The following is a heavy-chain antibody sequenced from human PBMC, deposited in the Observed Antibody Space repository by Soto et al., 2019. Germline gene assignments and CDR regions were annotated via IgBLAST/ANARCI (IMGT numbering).Heavy chain of an antibody. D-gene: IGHD6-13*01. CDR1: GGSFSGYY. Sequence: PSETLSLTCAVYGGSFSGYYWIWIRQPPGKGLEWIGEISHSGSTKYNPSLKSRVTISVDTSKNQFSLKLSSVTAADTAVYYCARQGAAAAPNYFDYWGQGTLVTVSS. CDR3: ARQGAAAAPNYFDY. J-gene: IGHJ4*02. CDR2: ISHSGST. V-gene: IGHV4-34*01.